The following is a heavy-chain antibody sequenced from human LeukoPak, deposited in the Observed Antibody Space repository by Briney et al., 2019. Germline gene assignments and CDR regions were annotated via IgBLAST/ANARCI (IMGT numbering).Heavy chain of an antibody. CDR3: ARHRTVTFNWFDP. V-gene: IGHV4-59*08. D-gene: IGHD4-11*01. J-gene: IGHJ5*02. CDR2: IYYSGST. Sequence: SETLSLTCTVSGGSISSYYWSWIRQPPGKGLEWIGYIYYSGSTNYNPSLKSRVTISVDTSKNQFSLRLSSVTAADTAVCYCARHRTVTFNWFDPWGQGTLVTVSS. CDR1: GGSISSYY.